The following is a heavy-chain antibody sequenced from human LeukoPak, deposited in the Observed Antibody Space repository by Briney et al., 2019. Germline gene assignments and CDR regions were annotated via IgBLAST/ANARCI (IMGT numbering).Heavy chain of an antibody. CDR1: GYSFTSYW. V-gene: IGHV5-51*01. J-gene: IGHJ4*02. Sequence: GESLKISCKVSGYSFTSYWIGWVRQMPGKGLEWMGIINPRDSDTKYSPSFQGQVTISVDKSISTAYLQWSSLKASDTAMYYCARQSVDGRYTFDYWGQGTLVTVSS. D-gene: IGHD3-16*02. CDR2: INPRDSDT. CDR3: ARQSVDGRYTFDY.